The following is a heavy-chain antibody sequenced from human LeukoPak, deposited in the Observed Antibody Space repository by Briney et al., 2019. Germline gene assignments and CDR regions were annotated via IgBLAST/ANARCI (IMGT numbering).Heavy chain of an antibody. J-gene: IGHJ4*02. CDR3: TREAGPQVN. CDR1: GFTFGDYA. V-gene: IGHV3-49*04. D-gene: IGHD4-23*01. Sequence: PGGSLRLSCTASGFTFGDYAMSWVRQAPGKGLEWVGFIRSKAYGGTTEYAASVKGRFTISRDDSKSTAYLQMNSLKTEDTAVYYCTREAGPQVNWGQGTLVTVSS. CDR2: IRSKAYGGTT.